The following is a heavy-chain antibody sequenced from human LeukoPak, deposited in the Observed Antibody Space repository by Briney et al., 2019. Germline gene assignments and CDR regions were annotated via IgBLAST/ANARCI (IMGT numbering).Heavy chain of an antibody. CDR2: ISAYNGNT. V-gene: IGHV1-18*01. D-gene: IGHD2-2*01. J-gene: IGHJ5*02. CDR3: ARDRCSSTSCYYWFDP. CDR1: GYTFTSYG. Sequence: EASVKVSCKASGYTFTSYGISWVRQAPGQGLEWMGWISAYNGNTNYAQKLQGRVTMTTDTSTSRAYMELSSLRSEDTAVYYCARDRCSSTSCYYWFDPWGQGTLVTVSS.